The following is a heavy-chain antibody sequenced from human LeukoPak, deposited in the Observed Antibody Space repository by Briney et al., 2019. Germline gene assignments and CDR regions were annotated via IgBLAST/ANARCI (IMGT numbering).Heavy chain of an antibody. V-gene: IGHV1-2*02. J-gene: IGHJ4*02. CDR3: AKEDSGSSIDY. CDR1: GYTFTGYY. CDR2: INPNSGGT. D-gene: IGHD1-26*01. Sequence: ASVKVSCKASGYTFTGYYMHWVRQGPGQGLEWMGWINPNSGGTNYAQKFQGRVTMTRDTSINTDYMELSRLRSDDTAVYYCAKEDSGSSIDYWGQGTLVTVSS.